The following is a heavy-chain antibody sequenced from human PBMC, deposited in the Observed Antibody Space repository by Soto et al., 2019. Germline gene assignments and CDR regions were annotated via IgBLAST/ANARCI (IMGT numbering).Heavy chain of an antibody. Sequence: GGSLRLSCAASGFTFSDYYMSWIRQAPGKGLEWISSISSSAGTIYYGDSVRGRFTISRDNAKNSLFLQVNSLRAEDTAVYYCARDKRWELLLAWGQGTLVTVSS. D-gene: IGHD1-26*01. CDR1: GFTFSDYY. CDR2: ISSSAGTI. J-gene: IGHJ5*02. V-gene: IGHV3-11*04. CDR3: ARDKRWELLLA.